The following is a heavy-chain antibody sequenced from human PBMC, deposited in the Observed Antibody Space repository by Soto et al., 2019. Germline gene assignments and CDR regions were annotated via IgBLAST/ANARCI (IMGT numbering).Heavy chain of an antibody. Sequence: SETLSLTCTVSGGSISSSSYYWGWIRQPPGKGLEWIGSIYYSGSTYYSPSLKSRVTISVDMSKNQFSLKLSSVTAADTAVYYCAREYGSGSYWGYHMDVWGKGTTVTVSS. CDR3: AREYGSGSYWGYHMDV. V-gene: IGHV4-39*02. J-gene: IGHJ6*03. D-gene: IGHD3-10*01. CDR1: GGSISSSSYY. CDR2: IYYSGST.